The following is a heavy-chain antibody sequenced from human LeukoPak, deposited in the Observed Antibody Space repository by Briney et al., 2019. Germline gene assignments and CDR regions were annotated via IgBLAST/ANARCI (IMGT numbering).Heavy chain of an antibody. D-gene: IGHD6-13*01. CDR3: AKGIGGGAAAEGWWYFDL. CDR1: GFTFDDYA. J-gene: IGHJ2*01. Sequence: GRSLRLSCAASGFTFDDYAMHWVRQAPGKGLEWVSGISWNSGSIGYADSVKGRFTISRDNAKYSLYLQMNSLRAEDTALYYCAKGIGGGAAAEGWWYFDLWGRGTLVTVPS. CDR2: ISWNSGSI. V-gene: IGHV3-9*01.